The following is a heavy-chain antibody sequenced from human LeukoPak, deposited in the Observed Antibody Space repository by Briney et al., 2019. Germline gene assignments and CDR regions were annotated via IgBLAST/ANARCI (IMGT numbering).Heavy chain of an antibody. CDR3: ARDRRGVLTFDY. CDR1: GFTVSSNY. CDR2: IYSGGST. V-gene: IGHV3-66*01. J-gene: IGHJ4*02. D-gene: IGHD3-10*01. Sequence: PGGSLRLSCAASGFTVSSNYMSWVRQAPGKGLGWVSVIYSGGSTYYADSVKGRFTISRDNSKNTLYLQMNSLRAEDTAVYYCARDRRGVLTFDYWGQGTLVTVSS.